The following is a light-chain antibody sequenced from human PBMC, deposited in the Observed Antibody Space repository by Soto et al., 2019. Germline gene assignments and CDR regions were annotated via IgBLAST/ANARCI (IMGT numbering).Light chain of an antibody. CDR2: WAS. Sequence: DLVMTQSPDSLVVSLGERATINCKSRHSVLNSSNNKNYLAWYQQTPGQPPKPLIYWASTREAGGPDRFSGRGPGTDFTPTNTSLQAEDVAVDYCQQYYSSPPCTFGQGTKVEIK. CDR1: HSVLNSSNNKNY. CDR3: QQYYSSPPCT. V-gene: IGKV4-1*01. J-gene: IGKJ1*01.